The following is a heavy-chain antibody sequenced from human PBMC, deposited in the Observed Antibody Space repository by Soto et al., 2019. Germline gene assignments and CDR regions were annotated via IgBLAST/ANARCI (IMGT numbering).Heavy chain of an antibody. D-gene: IGHD3-3*01. CDR1: GYTFTGYF. Sequence: VKVSCKASGYTFTGYFMHWVRQAPGQGLEWMGWINPNSGATKYAQKFQGRVTLSRDTSISTAYMELSGLRSDDTAVYYCARGGGTILAPLPWGQGTLVTVSS. CDR3: ARGGGTILAPLP. J-gene: IGHJ5*02. V-gene: IGHV1-2*02. CDR2: INPNSGAT.